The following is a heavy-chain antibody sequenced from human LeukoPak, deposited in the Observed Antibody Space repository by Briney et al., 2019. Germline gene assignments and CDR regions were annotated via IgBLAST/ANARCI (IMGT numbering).Heavy chain of an antibody. CDR2: ISSSSSYI. CDR1: GFTFSSYS. Sequence: GGSLRLSCAASGFTFSSYSMNWVRQAPGQGLEWASSISSSSSYIYYADSVKGRFTISRDNAKNSLYLQMNSLRAEDTAVYYCARGGLYDSSGYSPFDYWGQGTLVTVSS. V-gene: IGHV3-21*01. D-gene: IGHD3-22*01. J-gene: IGHJ4*02. CDR3: ARGGLYDSSGYSPFDY.